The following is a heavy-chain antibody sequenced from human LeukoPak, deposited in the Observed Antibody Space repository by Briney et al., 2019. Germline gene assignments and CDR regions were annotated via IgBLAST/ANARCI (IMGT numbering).Heavy chain of an antibody. Sequence: AGGSLRLSCAASGFTFSSYAMSWVRQAPGKGLEWVSAISGSGGSTYYADSVKGRFTISRDNSKNTLYLQMNSLRAEDTAVYYCASHYYYDSSGYYDAFDIWGQGTMVTVSS. CDR3: ASHYYYDSSGYYDAFDI. D-gene: IGHD3-22*01. CDR2: ISGSGGST. J-gene: IGHJ3*02. CDR1: GFTFSSYA. V-gene: IGHV3-23*01.